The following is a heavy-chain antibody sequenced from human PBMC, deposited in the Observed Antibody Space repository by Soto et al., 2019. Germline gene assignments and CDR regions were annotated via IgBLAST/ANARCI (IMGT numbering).Heavy chain of an antibody. Sequence: EVQLLESGGGLVQPGGSLRLSCVGSGFFFSSYTMTWVRQAPGTGLEWVSSFSATSENTYYADSVRGRFTISRDNSKNTLLLQMNSLTAEDTAMYYCAKARDQQWVRLPFDYWGQGILVIVSS. D-gene: IGHD6-19*01. J-gene: IGHJ4*02. CDR2: FSATSENT. V-gene: IGHV3-23*01. CDR1: GFFFSSYT. CDR3: AKARDQQWVRLPFDY.